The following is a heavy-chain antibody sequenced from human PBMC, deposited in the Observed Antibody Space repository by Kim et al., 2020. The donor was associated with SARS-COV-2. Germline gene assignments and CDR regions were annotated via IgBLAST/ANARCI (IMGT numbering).Heavy chain of an antibody. CDR2: ISSSNGYT. V-gene: IGHV3-21*01. Sequence: GGSLRLSCAASGFTFSSYTMNWVRQAPGKGLEWVSAISSSNGYTYYADSVKGRFTISRDNSKNTLYLQMNSLRAEDTAVYYCARDDKQWLDGGDHWGQGTLVPVSS. CDR3: ARDDKQWLDGGDH. J-gene: IGHJ4*02. D-gene: IGHD6-19*01. CDR1: GFTFSSYT.